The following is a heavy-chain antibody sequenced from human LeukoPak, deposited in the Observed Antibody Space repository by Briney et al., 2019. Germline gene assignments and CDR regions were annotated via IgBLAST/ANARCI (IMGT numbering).Heavy chain of an antibody. CDR3: ARVGGGNYYYYYMDV. J-gene: IGHJ6*03. V-gene: IGHV4-34*01. CDR1: GGSFSGYY. D-gene: IGHD2-15*01. Sequence: KPSETLSLTCAVYGGSFSGYYWSWIRQPPGKGLERIGEINHSGSTNYNPSLKSRVTISVDTSKNQFSLKLSSVPAADTAVYYCARVGGGNYYYYYMDVWGKGTTVTVSS. CDR2: INHSGST.